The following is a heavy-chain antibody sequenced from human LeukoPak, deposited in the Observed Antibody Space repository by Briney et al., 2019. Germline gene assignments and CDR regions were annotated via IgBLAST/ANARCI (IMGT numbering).Heavy chain of an antibody. V-gene: IGHV1-46*01. D-gene: IGHD6-13*01. Sequence: ASVKVSCKASGYTFTSYYMHWVRQAPGQGLEWMGLINPCGGSTSYAQKFQGRVTMTRDTSTSTVYMELSSLRSEDTAVYYCARARQQLVGYRWFDPWGQGTLVTVSS. CDR1: GYTFTSYY. J-gene: IGHJ5*02. CDR3: ARARQQLVGYRWFDP. CDR2: INPCGGST.